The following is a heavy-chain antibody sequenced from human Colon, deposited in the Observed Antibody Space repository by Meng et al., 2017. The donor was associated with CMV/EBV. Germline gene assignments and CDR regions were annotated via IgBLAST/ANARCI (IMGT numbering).Heavy chain of an antibody. Sequence: GSSLKISCATSGSTFRNYGMSWVRPAPGKGLEWVSSVSGTGSSTYNADAVKGRFTVSNDNAEAMMYLQMNSLRAEDTGIYYCTSDRPREYCIGTNCYSNDYWGQGTLVTVSS. V-gene: IGHV3-23*01. CDR1: GSTFRNYG. D-gene: IGHD2-21*02. CDR3: TSDRPREYCIGTNCYSNDY. CDR2: VSGTGSST. J-gene: IGHJ4*02.